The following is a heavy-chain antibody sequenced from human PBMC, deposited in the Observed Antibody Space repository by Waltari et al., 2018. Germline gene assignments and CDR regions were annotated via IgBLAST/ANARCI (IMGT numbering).Heavy chain of an antibody. D-gene: IGHD2-2*02. V-gene: IGHV4-38-2*01. CDR1: GYSISFXYY. J-gene: IGHJ5*02. Sequence: HLQESGXGLXXPSEXLSLPCXVSGYSISFXYYWGWIRQPPGKGLEWIASISHSGRXYYNPXLKSRVSISVXTSKNQFSLKLNSVTAAXTAVYYCAXVGIVXVPSDIHQGFDXWGQGTLVTVSS. CDR3: AXVGIVXVPSDIHQGFDX. CDR2: ISHSGRX.